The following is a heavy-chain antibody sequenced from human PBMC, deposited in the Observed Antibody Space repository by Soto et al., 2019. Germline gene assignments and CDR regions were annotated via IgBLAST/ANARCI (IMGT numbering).Heavy chain of an antibody. Sequence: GGSLRLSCAASGFTFSSYAMSWVRQAPGKGLEWVAVISYDGSNKYYADSVKGRFTISRDNSKNTLYLQMNSLRAEDTAVYYCAKGRIAVAPGSFWGQGTLVTVSS. CDR3: AKGRIAVAPGSF. D-gene: IGHD6-19*01. J-gene: IGHJ4*02. CDR1: GFTFSSYA. V-gene: IGHV3-30*18. CDR2: ISYDGSNK.